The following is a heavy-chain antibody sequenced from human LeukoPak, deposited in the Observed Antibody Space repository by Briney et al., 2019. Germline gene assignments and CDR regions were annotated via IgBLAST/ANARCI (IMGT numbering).Heavy chain of an antibody. CDR2: MSSSSSYT. V-gene: IGHV3-11*03. Sequence: GGSLRLSCVVSGFTFSDYYMSWTRQAPGKGLEWVSYMSSSSSYTNYADSVKGRFTISRDNAKNSMYLQMNSLRAEDTAVYYCARLRGYSYGFDYWGQGTLVTVSS. D-gene: IGHD5-18*01. CDR1: GFTFSDYY. CDR3: ARLRGYSYGFDY. J-gene: IGHJ4*02.